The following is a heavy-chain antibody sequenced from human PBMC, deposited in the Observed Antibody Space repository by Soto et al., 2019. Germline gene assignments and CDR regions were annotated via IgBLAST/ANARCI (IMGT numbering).Heavy chain of an antibody. Sequence: SETLSLTCTVSGGSISNYYWSWVRQPPGKGLEWIGYIYDSGSTNYNPSLKSRVTISVDTSKNQFSLKLSSVTAADTAVYYCMLGSGWKDFDYWGQGTLVPSPQ. D-gene: IGHD3-22*01. V-gene: IGHV4-59*08. J-gene: IGHJ4*02. CDR1: GGSISNYY. CDR3: MLGSGWKDFDY. CDR2: IYDSGST.